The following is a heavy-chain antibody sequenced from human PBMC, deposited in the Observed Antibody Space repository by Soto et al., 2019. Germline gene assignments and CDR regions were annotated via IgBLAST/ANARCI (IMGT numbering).Heavy chain of an antibody. CDR3: ATGSNWNYVGAFDI. J-gene: IGHJ3*02. D-gene: IGHD1-7*01. CDR1: GYTLTELS. Sequence: ASVKVSFKVSGYTLTELSMHWLRQAPGKGLEWMGGFDPEDGETIYAQKFQGRVTMTEDTSTDTAYMELSSLRSEDTAVYYCATGSNWNYVGAFDIWGQGTMVTVSS. CDR2: FDPEDGET. V-gene: IGHV1-24*01.